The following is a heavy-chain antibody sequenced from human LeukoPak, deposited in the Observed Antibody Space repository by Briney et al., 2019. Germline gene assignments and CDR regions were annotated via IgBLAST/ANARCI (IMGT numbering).Heavy chain of an antibody. CDR2: IYPGDSDT. V-gene: IGHV5-51*01. J-gene: IGHJ3*02. CDR3: ARLNYDILTGEYSPGAFDI. D-gene: IGHD3-9*01. CDR1: GYSFTSYC. Sequence: PGESLKISCKGSGYSFTSYCIGWVRQMPGKGLEWMGIIYPGDSDTRYSPSFQGRVTISADKSISTAYLQWSSLKASDTAMYYCARLNYDILTGEYSPGAFDIWGQGTMVTVSS.